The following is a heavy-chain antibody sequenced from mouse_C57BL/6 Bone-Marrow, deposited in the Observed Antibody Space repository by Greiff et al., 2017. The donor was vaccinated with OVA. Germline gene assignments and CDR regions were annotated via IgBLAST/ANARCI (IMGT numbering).Heavy chain of an antibody. V-gene: IGHV1-59*01. Sequence: VQLQQPGAELVRPGTSVKLSCKASGYTFTSYWMHWVKQRPGQGLEWIGVIDPSDSYTNYNQKFKGKATLTVDTSSSTAYMQLSSLTSEDSAVYYCARWYSANYAMDYGGQGTSVTVSS. J-gene: IGHJ4*01. CDR2: IDPSDSYT. D-gene: IGHD1-1*02. CDR1: GYTFTSYW. CDR3: ARWYSANYAMDY.